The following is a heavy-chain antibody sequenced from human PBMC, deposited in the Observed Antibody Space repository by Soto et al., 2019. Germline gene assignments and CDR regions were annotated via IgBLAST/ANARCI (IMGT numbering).Heavy chain of an antibody. CDR1: GGTFSSYA. D-gene: IGHD6-13*01. CDR2: IIPIFGTA. CDR3: ARPGIAAAGKRGYYYGMDV. Sequence: QVQLVQSGAEVKNPGSSVKVSCKASGGTFSSYAISWVRQAPGQGLELMGGIIPIFGTANYAQKFQGRVTITADESTSTAYMEMSSLRSEDTAVYYCARPGIAAAGKRGYYYGMDVWCQGPTVTVSS. J-gene: IGHJ6*02. V-gene: IGHV1-69*01.